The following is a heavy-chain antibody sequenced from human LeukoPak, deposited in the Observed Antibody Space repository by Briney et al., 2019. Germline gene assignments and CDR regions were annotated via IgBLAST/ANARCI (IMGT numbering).Heavy chain of an antibody. CDR1: GFTFSSYS. CDR3: ARADSGYPDY. J-gene: IGHJ4*02. D-gene: IGHD5-12*01. Sequence: GGYLRLYCAASGFTFSSYSMNWVRQAPGKGLEWVSSISSSSSYIYYADSVKGRFTISRDNAKNSLYLQMNSLRAEDTAVYYCARADSGYPDYWGQGTLVTVSS. V-gene: IGHV3-21*01. CDR2: ISSSSSYI.